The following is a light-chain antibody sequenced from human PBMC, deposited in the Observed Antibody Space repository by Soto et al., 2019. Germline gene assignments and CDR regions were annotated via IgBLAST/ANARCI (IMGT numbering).Light chain of an antibody. CDR1: DSNIGTNY. V-gene: IGLV1-47*01. CDR3: AAWDDRLHCYL. CDR2: RNN. Sequence: QSAMAQPPSASGTPGQRILISCSGSDSNIGTNYVCWFQQFPRTAPKLLIYRNNQRPSGVPDGFSGSKSGTSASMACSGLRVEHEAGYYRAAWDDRLHCYLFGSRPKRTVL. J-gene: IGLJ1*01.